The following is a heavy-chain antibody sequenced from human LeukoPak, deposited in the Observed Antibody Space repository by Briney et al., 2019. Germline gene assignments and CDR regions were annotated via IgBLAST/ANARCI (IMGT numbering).Heavy chain of an antibody. CDR3: ARGEDGTGDYRPTYFDS. D-gene: IGHD4-17*01. CDR2: INHGGGT. Sequence: SETLSLTCAVYGGSFSDYFWNWIRQPPGKGLEWIGEINHGGGTRYNPSLKSRATISVDTSKKQYSLNLTSVTAADTAVYYCARGEDGTGDYRPTYFDSWGQGALVTVSS. CDR1: GGSFSDYF. J-gene: IGHJ4*02. V-gene: IGHV4-34*01.